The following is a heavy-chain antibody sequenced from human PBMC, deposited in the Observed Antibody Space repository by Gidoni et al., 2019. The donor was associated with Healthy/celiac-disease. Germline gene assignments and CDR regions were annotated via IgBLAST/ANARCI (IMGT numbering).Heavy chain of an antibody. CDR2: INHSGST. Sequence: QVQLQQWGAGLLKPSETLSLTCAVYGGSFSGYYWSWIRQPPGKGLGGIGEINHSGSTNYNPSLKSRVTISVDTSKNQFALKRSSVTAADTAVYYWARGRGGGGNWFDPWGQGTLVTVSS. V-gene: IGHV4-34*01. CDR1: GGSFSGYY. CDR3: ARGRGGGGNWFDP. J-gene: IGHJ5*02. D-gene: IGHD3-16*01.